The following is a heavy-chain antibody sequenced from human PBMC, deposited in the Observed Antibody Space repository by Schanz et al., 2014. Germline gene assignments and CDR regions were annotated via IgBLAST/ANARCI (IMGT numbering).Heavy chain of an antibody. Sequence: DVQLAESGGGLVQPGGSLRLSCAASGFTLSSYALSWVRQSPGKGLEGVSAINTADTTYYADSVKVRFTVSRDNSKNKESLHMHSMRDEDTAVYYCEKDMNREATAQESWGQGTLVVVSS. J-gene: IGHJ5*02. V-gene: IGHV3-23*04. CDR2: INTADTT. CDR1: GFTLSSYA. D-gene: IGHD5-12*01. CDR3: EKDMNREATAQES.